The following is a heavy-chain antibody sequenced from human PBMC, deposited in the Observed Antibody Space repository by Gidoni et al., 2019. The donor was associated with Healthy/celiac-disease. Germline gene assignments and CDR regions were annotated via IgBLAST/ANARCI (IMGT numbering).Heavy chain of an antibody. J-gene: IGHJ3*02. CDR1: GYTSTGYY. D-gene: IGHD6-13*01. Sequence: PCKPLGYTSTGYYMHWVRQAPGQGLEWMGWITPNSGGTNYAQKFQGWVTMTRDTSISTAYMELSRLRSDDTAVYYCARDSIAAAGTGDAFDIWGQGTMVTVSS. CDR2: ITPNSGGT. CDR3: ARDSIAAAGTGDAFDI. V-gene: IGHV1-2*04.